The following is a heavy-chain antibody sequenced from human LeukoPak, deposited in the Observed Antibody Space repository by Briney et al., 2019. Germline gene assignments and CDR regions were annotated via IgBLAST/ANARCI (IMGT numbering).Heavy chain of an antibody. Sequence: SETLSLTCTVSGGSISSYYWSWIRQPAGKGLEWIGRIYTSGSTNYNPSLKSQVTMSVDTSKNQFSLKLSSVTAADTAVYYCARVRSDCSSTSCYAHPSTYNWFDPWGQGTLVTVSS. CDR1: GGSISSYY. V-gene: IGHV4-4*07. CDR2: IYTSGST. D-gene: IGHD2-2*01. J-gene: IGHJ5*02. CDR3: ARVRSDCSSTSCYAHPSTYNWFDP.